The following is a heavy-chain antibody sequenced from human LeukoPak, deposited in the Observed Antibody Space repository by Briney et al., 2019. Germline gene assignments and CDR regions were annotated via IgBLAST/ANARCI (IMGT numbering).Heavy chain of an antibody. J-gene: IGHJ4*02. V-gene: IGHV3-74*01. CDR1: GFTFSSYW. CDR2: INEDGSSI. D-gene: IGHD2-8*02. Sequence: GALRLSCAVSGFTFSSYWMHWVRQVPGKGLVWVSRINEDGSSISYADSVKGRFTISRDNAKNTLYLQMNSLRVEDSAVYYCARDQIYCTGGYCYFEYWGQGTLVTASS. CDR3: ARDQIYCTGGYCYFEY.